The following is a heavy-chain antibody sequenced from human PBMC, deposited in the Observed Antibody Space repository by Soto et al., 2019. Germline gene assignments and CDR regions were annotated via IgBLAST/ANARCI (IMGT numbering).Heavy chain of an antibody. D-gene: IGHD6-13*01. CDR3: ARAATSGIHYFDY. CDR2: VYYSGST. J-gene: IGHJ4*02. V-gene: IGHV4-59*02. CDR1: GDPVNSYY. Sequence: SETLSLTCTVTGDPVNSYYWSWMRQPPGKGLECMGYVYYSGSTNYNPSLKSRVTISVDTSKNQISLRLKSVTAADTAVYYCARAATSGIHYFDYWGQGSLVTVSS.